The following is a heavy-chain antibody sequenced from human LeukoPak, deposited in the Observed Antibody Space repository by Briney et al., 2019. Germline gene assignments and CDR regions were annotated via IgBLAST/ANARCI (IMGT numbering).Heavy chain of an antibody. D-gene: IGHD2-2*01. CDR2: INSDGSST. V-gene: IGHV3-74*01. Sequence: PGGSLSLSCAASGFTFSSYWMHWVRQAPGKGLVWVSRINSDGSSTSYADSVKGRFTISRDNAKNTLYLQMNSLRAEDTAVYYCAREWCSSTSCWDNFDYWGQGTLVTVSS. J-gene: IGHJ4*02. CDR3: AREWCSSTSCWDNFDY. CDR1: GFTFSSYW.